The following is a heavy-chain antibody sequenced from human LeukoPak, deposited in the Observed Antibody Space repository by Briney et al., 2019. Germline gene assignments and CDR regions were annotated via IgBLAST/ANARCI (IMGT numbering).Heavy chain of an antibody. CDR2: FDPDDGET. Sequence: ASVKVSCKVPGYTLTELSMHWVRQAPAKGLEWMGGFDPDDGETIYAQKFQGRVTMTEDTSTDTAYMELSSLRSEDTAVYYCATEIRYFDWLSVRAFDIWGQGTMVTVSS. V-gene: IGHV1-24*01. D-gene: IGHD3-9*01. CDR3: ATEIRYFDWLSVRAFDI. J-gene: IGHJ3*02. CDR1: GYTLTELS.